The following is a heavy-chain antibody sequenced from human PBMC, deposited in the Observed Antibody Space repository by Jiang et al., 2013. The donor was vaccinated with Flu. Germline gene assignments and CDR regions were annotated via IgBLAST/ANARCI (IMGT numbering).Heavy chain of an antibody. CDR1: GFTFSSYG. D-gene: IGHD2-2*01. Sequence: QVQLLESGGGVVQPGRSLRLSCAASGFTFSSYGMHWVRQAPGKGLEWVAVISYDGSNKYYADSVKGRFTISRDNSKNTLYLQMNSLRAEDTAVYYCAKDQLMGDIVVVPAGYWGQGTLVTVSS. V-gene: IGHV3-30*18. J-gene: IGHJ4*02. CDR3: AKDQLMGDIVVVPAGY. CDR2: ISYDGSNK.